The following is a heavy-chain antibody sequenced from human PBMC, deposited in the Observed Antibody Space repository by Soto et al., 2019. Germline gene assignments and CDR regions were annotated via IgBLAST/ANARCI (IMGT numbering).Heavy chain of an antibody. J-gene: IGHJ6*01. CDR1: GFTFSSYS. Sequence: EVQLVESGGGLVQPGGSLRLSCAASGFTFSSYSMNWVRQAPGKGLEWVSSISSSSSYIYYADSVKGRFTISRDNAKHSLYLQMNSLRAEDTAVYYCASVFAGYTVTYDSYGMDVW. CDR2: ISSSSSYI. V-gene: IGHV3-21*01. D-gene: IGHD4-4*01. CDR3: ASVFAGYTVTYDSYGMDV.